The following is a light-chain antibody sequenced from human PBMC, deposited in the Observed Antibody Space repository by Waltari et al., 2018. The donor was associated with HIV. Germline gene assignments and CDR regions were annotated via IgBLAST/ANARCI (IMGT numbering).Light chain of an antibody. CDR3: QQYYSCPVT. Sequence: DIELSHSPEYLAVSLGERATITRTSSQSVLSSSNNNNNLAWYQQKPGQPPRLLIYGASNRASGVPDRFSGGGSGTEFTLTISSLQAEDVAVYYCQQYYSCPVTFGQGTKVEIK. V-gene: IGKV4-1*01. CDR1: QSVLSSSNNNNN. CDR2: GAS. J-gene: IGKJ4*01.